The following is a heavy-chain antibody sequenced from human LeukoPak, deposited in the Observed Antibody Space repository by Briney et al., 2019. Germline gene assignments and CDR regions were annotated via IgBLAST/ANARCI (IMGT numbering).Heavy chain of an antibody. D-gene: IGHD1-26*01. CDR3: ARPPYSGSYFVAFDI. Sequence: SETLSLTCTVSGGSISSYYWSWIRQPPGKGLEWIGYIYYSGSTNYNPSLKSRVTISVDTSKNQFSLKLSSVTAADTAVYYCARPPYSGSYFVAFDIWGQGTMVTVSS. CDR2: IYYSGST. CDR1: GGSISSYY. V-gene: IGHV4-59*01. J-gene: IGHJ3*02.